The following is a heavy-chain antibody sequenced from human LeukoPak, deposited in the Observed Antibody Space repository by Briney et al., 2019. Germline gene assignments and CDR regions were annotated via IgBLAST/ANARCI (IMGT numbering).Heavy chain of an antibody. V-gene: IGHV4-39*01. CDR3: ARRVGYSGYAP. CDR2: ISYSGIT. D-gene: IGHD5-12*01. CDR1: GDSISSSDYY. Sequence: SETLSLTCTVSGDSISSSDYYWGWIRQPPGKGLGWIGTISYSGITYYNPSLKSRVTISVDTSKNQFSLKLSSVTAADTAVYYCARRVGYSGYAPWGQGTTVTVSS. J-gene: IGHJ6*02.